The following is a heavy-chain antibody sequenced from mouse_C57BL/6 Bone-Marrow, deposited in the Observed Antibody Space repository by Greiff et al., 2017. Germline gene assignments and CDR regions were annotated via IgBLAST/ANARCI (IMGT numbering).Heavy chain of an antibody. Sequence: EVKVVESGGDLVKPGGSLKLSCAASGFTFSSYGMSWVRQTPDKRLEWVATISSGGSYTYYPDSVKGRFTISRDNAKNTLYLQMSSLKSEDTAMYYCATYYGSSDYAMDYWGQGTSVTVSS. CDR1: GFTFSSYG. CDR3: ATYYGSSDYAMDY. CDR2: ISSGGSYT. D-gene: IGHD1-1*01. J-gene: IGHJ4*01. V-gene: IGHV5-6*01.